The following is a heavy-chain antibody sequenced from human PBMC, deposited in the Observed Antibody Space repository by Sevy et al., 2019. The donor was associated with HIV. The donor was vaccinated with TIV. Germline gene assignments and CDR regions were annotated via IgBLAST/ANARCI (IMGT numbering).Heavy chain of an antibody. D-gene: IGHD5-12*01. CDR1: GFTFDDHA. CDR2: ITWNSGRR. V-gene: IGHV3-9*01. J-gene: IGHJ4*02. CDR3: AKDIRLRDGYNYGYFDY. Sequence: GGSLRLSCAASGFTFDDHAMHWVRQAPGKGLEWVSGITWNSGRRDYVDSLKGRFTNSKDNAKNSLYLQMNSLRVEDTALYYCAKDIRLRDGYNYGYFDYWGQGTLVTVSS.